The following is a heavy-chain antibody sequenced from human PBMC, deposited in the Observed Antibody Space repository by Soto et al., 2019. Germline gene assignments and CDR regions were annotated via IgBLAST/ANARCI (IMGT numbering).Heavy chain of an antibody. J-gene: IGHJ5*02. CDR3: ARDGPYNWNYVWFDP. Sequence: ASVKVSCKASGYTFTSYGISWVRQAPGQGLEWMGWISAYNGNTNYAQKLQGRVTMTTDTATSTAYMELRSLRSDDTAVYYCARDGPYNWNYVWFDPWGQGTLVTVSS. V-gene: IGHV1-18*01. CDR2: ISAYNGNT. D-gene: IGHD1-7*01. CDR1: GYTFTSYG.